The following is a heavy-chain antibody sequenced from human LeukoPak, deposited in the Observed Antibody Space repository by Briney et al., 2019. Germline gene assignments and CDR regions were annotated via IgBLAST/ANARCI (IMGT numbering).Heavy chain of an antibody. CDR3: ARFEYSSSSGLDV. CDR2: IYYSGST. CDR1: GGSISSSSYY. J-gene: IGHJ6*04. V-gene: IGHV4-39*07. Sequence: SETLSLTCTVSGGSISSSSYYWGWIRQPPGKGLEWIGSIYYSGSTYYNPSLKSRVTISVDTSKNQFSLKLSSVTAADTAVYYCARFEYSSSSGLDVWGKGTTVTVSS. D-gene: IGHD6-6*01.